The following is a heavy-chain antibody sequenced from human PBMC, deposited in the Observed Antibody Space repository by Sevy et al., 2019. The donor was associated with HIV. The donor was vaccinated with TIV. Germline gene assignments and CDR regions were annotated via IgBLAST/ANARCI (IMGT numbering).Heavy chain of an antibody. CDR1: GFTFSSYA. V-gene: IGHV3-23*01. J-gene: IGHJ4*02. CDR3: AKVASGYFDWVWYYFDY. CDR2: ISGSGDST. Sequence: GGSLRLSCAASGFTFSSYAMSWVRQAPGKGLEWVSAISGSGDSTYYADSVKGRFTVSRDNSKSTLYLHMHSLRAEDTAVYYCAKVASGYFDWVWYYFDYWGQGTLVTVSS. D-gene: IGHD3-9*01.